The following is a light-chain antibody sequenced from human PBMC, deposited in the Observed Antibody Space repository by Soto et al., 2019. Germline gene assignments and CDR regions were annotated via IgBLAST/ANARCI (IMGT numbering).Light chain of an antibody. Sequence: EIVMTQSPATLSVSPGERATLSCRASQSVSSNLAWYQQTPGQAPRLLIYGASTRATGIPARFSGSGSGTEFTLTISSLQSEDFAVYNCQQYNNWPPGTFGQGTKVEIK. J-gene: IGKJ1*01. CDR1: QSVSSN. CDR2: GAS. V-gene: IGKV3-15*01. CDR3: QQYNNWPPGT.